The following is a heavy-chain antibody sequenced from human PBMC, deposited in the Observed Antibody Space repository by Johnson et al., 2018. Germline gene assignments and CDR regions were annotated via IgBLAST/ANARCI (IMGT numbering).Heavy chain of an antibody. CDR1: GFTFSSYS. D-gene: IGHD3-3*01. V-gene: IGHV3-74*03. J-gene: IGHJ3*01. Sequence: VQLQESGGGLVQPGGSLRLSCAASGFTFSSYSMHWVRQGPGKGLVWVSYMNPQRNYILYADSVKGRFTISRDNAKNTLYLQMNSLRAEDTAVYYCVSDPAKGIPEALEKWGHGTMVTVSS. CDR3: VSDPAKGIPEALEK. CDR2: MNPQRNYI.